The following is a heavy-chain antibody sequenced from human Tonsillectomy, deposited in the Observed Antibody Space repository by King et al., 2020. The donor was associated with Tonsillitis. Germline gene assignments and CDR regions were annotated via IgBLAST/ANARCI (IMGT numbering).Heavy chain of an antibody. D-gene: IGHD4-17*01. V-gene: IGHV2-26*01. J-gene: IGHJ4*02. CDR3: ARTYGEYSTVFDY. CDR1: GFSLSDFRVG. Sequence: TLKESGPVLVKPTETLTLTCSVSGFSLSDFRVGVSWILQPPGKSLEWLSHIVSNDEKSYTTSLKSRLTISKDTSKSQVVLTMTNMDPVDTATYYCARTYGEYSTVFDYWGQGALVTVSS. CDR2: IVSNDEK.